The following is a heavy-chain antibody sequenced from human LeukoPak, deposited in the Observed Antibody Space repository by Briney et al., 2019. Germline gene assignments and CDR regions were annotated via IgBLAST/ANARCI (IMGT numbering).Heavy chain of an antibody. CDR2: INPNSGGT. Sequence: ASVKVSCKASGYTFTGYYMHWVRQAPGQGLEWMGWINPNSGGTNYAQKFQGRVTMTRNTSISTAYMELSSLRSEDTAVYYCAWSLWTPEDYWGQGTLVTVSS. CDR3: AWSLWTPEDY. D-gene: IGHD3/OR15-3a*01. J-gene: IGHJ4*02. CDR1: GYTFTGYY. V-gene: IGHV1-2*02.